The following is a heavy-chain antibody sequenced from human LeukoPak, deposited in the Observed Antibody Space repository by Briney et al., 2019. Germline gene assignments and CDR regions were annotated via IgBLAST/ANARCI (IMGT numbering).Heavy chain of an antibody. CDR2: FKPNSGVT. Sequence: ASVKVSCKASVYSFTAYYIYWVRQAPGQGAECMGWFKPNSGVTKYAQRFQGRVTMTRDTSISTVYIEVSRLTSDDTAVYYCARSIAAAGTRRYYGMDVWGQGTTVTVSS. V-gene: IGHV1-2*02. D-gene: IGHD6-13*01. CDR1: VYSFTAYY. CDR3: ARSIAAAGTRRYYGMDV. J-gene: IGHJ6*02.